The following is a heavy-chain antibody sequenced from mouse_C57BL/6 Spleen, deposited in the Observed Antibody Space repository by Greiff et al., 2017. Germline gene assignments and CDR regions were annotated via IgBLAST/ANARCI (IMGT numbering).Heavy chain of an antibody. V-gene: IGHV1-82*01. CDR2: IYPGDGDT. Sequence: QVQLKQSGPELVKPGASVKISCKASGYAFSSSWMNWVKQRPGKGLEWIGRIYPGDGDTNYNGKFKGNATLTADKSSSTAYMQLSSLTSEDSAVYFCAREAMDYWGQGTSVTVSS. CDR1: GYAFSSSW. CDR3: AREAMDY. J-gene: IGHJ4*01.